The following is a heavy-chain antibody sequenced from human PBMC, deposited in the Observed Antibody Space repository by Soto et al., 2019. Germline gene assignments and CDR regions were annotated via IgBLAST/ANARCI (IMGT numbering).Heavy chain of an antibody. J-gene: IGHJ3*02. CDR2: FDPEDGET. V-gene: IGHV1-24*01. Sequence: ASVKVSCKVSGYTLTELSMHWVRQAPGKGLEWMGGFDPEDGETTYAQKFQGRVTMTEDTSTDTAYMELSSPRSEDTAVYYCATNSPRYYYDSSGYYGNDAFDIWGQGTMVTVSS. CDR1: GYTLTELS. CDR3: ATNSPRYYYDSSGYYGNDAFDI. D-gene: IGHD3-22*01.